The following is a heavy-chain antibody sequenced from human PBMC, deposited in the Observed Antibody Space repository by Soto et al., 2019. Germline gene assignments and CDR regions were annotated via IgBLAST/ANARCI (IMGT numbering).Heavy chain of an antibody. J-gene: IGHJ4*02. CDR2: ISSSGSTI. Sequence: GGSLRLACAASGFTFSSYSMNWVRQAPGKGLEWVSYISSSGSTIYYADSLKGRFTISRDNAKNSLYLQMNSLRAEDTAVYYCARGYYDSSGYYGGTFDYWGQGTLVTVSS. V-gene: IGHV3-48*01. D-gene: IGHD3-22*01. CDR3: ARGYYDSSGYYGGTFDY. CDR1: GFTFSSYS.